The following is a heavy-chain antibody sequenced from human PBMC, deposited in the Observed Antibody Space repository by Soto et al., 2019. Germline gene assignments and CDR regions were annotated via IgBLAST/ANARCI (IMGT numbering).Heavy chain of an antibody. V-gene: IGHV4-59*01. CDR1: GASLSSFY. CDR2: IYYSGST. D-gene: IGHD3-10*01. J-gene: IGHJ6*02. CDR3: ARDYYGSGWFSV. Sequence: SETLSLTCTISGASLSSFYWSWIRQSPGKGLEWIGYIYYSGSTKYNPSRKSRVTQSVATSKNQFSLSMSSVTAADTAIYYCARDYYGSGWFSVWGRGPTVTVSS.